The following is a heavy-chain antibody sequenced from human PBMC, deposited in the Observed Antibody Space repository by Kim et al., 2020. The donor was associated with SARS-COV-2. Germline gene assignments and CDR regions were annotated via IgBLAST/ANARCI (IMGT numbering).Heavy chain of an antibody. Sequence: SETLSLTCTVSGGSISSSSYYWGWTRQPPGKGLEWIGSIYYSGSTYYNPSLKSRITISVDTSKNQFSLKLSSVTAAEMAVYYWARLKLRRITIFGVVEKGIGFDPWGQGTLVTVSS. V-gene: IGHV4-39*01. CDR3: ARLKLRRITIFGVVEKGIGFDP. D-gene: IGHD3-3*01. CDR1: GGSISSSSYY. J-gene: IGHJ5*02. CDR2: IYYSGST.